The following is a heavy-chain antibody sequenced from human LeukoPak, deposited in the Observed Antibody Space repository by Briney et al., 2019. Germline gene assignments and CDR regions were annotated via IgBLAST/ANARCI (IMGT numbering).Heavy chain of an antibody. V-gene: IGHV4-39*01. Sequence: SETLSLTCTVSGDSISSHKWWWCWVRQPPGKGLEWIGEISHSGSTSYNPSLKSRVTISVDTSKNQFSLKLSSVTAADTAVYYCARHEAYGGKTYFDYWGQGTLVTVSS. J-gene: IGHJ4*02. D-gene: IGHD4-23*01. CDR2: ISHSGST. CDR3: ARHEAYGGKTYFDY. CDR1: GDSISSHKWW.